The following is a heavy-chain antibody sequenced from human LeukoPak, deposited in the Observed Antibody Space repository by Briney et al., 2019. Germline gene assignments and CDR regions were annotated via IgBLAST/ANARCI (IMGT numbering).Heavy chain of an antibody. V-gene: IGHV4-39*02. Sequence: SETLSLTCTVSGASISGSGYYWGWIRQPPGKGLEWIGSIYSSGSTYYNASLQSRVTISIETSKNQISLKLSSVTAADTAVYYCARGYGDYTRYYYYMDVWGKGTTVTVSS. J-gene: IGHJ6*03. CDR1: GASISGSGYY. D-gene: IGHD4-17*01. CDR3: ARGYGDYTRYYYYMDV. CDR2: IYSSGST.